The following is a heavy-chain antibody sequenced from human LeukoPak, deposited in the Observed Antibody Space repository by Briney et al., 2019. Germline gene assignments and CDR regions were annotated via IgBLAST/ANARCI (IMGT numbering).Heavy chain of an antibody. CDR3: TRWRAARRYYFDY. CDR1: GFTFGDYA. D-gene: IGHD6-6*01. J-gene: IGHJ4*02. Sequence: GGSLRLSSTASGFTFGDYAMSWFRQAPGKGLEWVGFIRSKAYGGTTEYAASVKGRFTISRDDSKSIAYLQMNSLKTEDTAVYYCTRWRAARRYYFDYWGQGTLVTVSS. CDR2: IRSKAYGGTT. V-gene: IGHV3-49*03.